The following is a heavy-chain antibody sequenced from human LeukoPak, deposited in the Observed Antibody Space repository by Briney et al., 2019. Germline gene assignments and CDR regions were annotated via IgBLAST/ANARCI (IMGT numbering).Heavy chain of an antibody. V-gene: IGHV3-48*01. Sequence: PGGSLRLSCAASGFTFSSYSMNWVRQAPGKGLEWVSYISSSSSTIYCADSVKGRFTISRDNAKNSLYLQMNSLRAEDTAVYYCAREDNWNYSLDFDYWGQGTLVTVSS. CDR2: ISSSSSTI. D-gene: IGHD1-7*01. CDR3: AREDNWNYSLDFDY. J-gene: IGHJ4*02. CDR1: GFTFSSYS.